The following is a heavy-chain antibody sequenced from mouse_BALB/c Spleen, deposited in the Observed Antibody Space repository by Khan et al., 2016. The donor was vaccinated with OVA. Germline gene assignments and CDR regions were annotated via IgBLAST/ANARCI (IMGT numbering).Heavy chain of an antibody. CDR1: GYTFTEYT. D-gene: IGHD1-1*01. J-gene: IGHJ3*01. CDR2: INPNNGGT. V-gene: IGHV1-18*01. CDR3: ARWYFGSTWFAY. Sequence: EVQLQQSGPELVKPGASVKISCKTSGYTFTEYTMHWVKRSHGKSLEWIGGINPNNGGTSYNQKFKDKATLTVDKSSSTAFMELRSLTSEDSAVYYCARWYFGSTWFAYWGQGTLVTVSA.